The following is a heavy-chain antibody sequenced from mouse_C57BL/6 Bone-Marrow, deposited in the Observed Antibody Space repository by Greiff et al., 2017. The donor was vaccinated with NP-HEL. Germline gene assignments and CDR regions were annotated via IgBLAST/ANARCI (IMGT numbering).Heavy chain of an antibody. CDR1: GFTFSSYG. V-gene: IGHV5-6*01. D-gene: IGHD2-1*01. CDR2: ISSGGSYT. Sequence: EVKLVESGGDLVKPGGSLKLSCAASGFTFSSYGMSWVRQTPDKRLEWVATISSGGSYTYYPDSVKGRFTISRDNAKNTLYLQMSSLKSEDTAMYYCASLLLFAYWGQGTLVTVSA. CDR3: ASLLLFAY. J-gene: IGHJ3*01.